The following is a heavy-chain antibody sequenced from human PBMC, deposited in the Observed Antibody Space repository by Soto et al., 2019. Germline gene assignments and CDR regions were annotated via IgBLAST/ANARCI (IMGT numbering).Heavy chain of an antibody. J-gene: IGHJ5*02. CDR2: IIPIFDTA. V-gene: IGHV1-69*13. Sequence: SVKVSCKASGGTFSSYDISWVRQATGQGLEWRGGIIPIFDTANYAQKFQDRVTITADESTSTAYMELSSLRSEDTAVYYWARDLSPSPHGWFDPWGQGTLVTVSS. CDR3: ARDLSPSPHGWFDP. CDR1: GGTFSSYD.